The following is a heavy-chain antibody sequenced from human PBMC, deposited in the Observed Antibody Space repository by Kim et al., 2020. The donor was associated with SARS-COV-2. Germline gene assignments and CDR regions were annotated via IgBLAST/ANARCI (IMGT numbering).Heavy chain of an antibody. CDR1: GFTVSNTN. J-gene: IGHJ4*02. V-gene: IGHV3-66*01. CDR3: AREPSTYFDF. Sequence: GGSLRLSCVVSGFTVSNTNMSWVRQAPGKGLEWVSIIYGGGSTYYADSVKGRFTISTDDSKNTVYLQMNSRRAADTAVYFCAREPSTYFDFWCQGTRVTV. CDR2: IYGGGST.